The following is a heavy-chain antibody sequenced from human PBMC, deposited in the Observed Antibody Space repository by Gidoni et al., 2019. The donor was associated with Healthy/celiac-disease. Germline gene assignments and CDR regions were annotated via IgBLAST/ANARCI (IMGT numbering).Heavy chain of an antibody. Sequence: QVQLVQSGAEVKKPGASVKVSCKASGYTFTSYYMHWVRKAPGQGLEWMGIINPSGGSTSYAQKFQGRVTMTRETATSTVYMELSSLRTEDTAVYYWARDSIVATIDYWGQGTLVTVSS. D-gene: IGHD5-12*01. CDR3: ARDSIVATIDY. V-gene: IGHV1-46*01. CDR1: GYTFTSYY. CDR2: INPSGGST. J-gene: IGHJ4*02.